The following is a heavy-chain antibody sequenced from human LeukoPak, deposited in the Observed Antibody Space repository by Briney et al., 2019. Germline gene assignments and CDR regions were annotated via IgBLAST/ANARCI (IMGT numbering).Heavy chain of an antibody. CDR2: IYNSGIT. CDR3: ARDSTPTAGWFMAV. Sequence: SETLSLTCTVSGGSISSHYWSWVRQPPGKGLEWIGYIYNSGITNYNPSLKSRVTMSLDTSKNPFSLKLRSVPAADTAVYYCARDSTPTAGWFMAVWGQGTTVTVSS. D-gene: IGHD6-13*01. J-gene: IGHJ6*01. V-gene: IGHV4-59*11. CDR1: GGSISSHY.